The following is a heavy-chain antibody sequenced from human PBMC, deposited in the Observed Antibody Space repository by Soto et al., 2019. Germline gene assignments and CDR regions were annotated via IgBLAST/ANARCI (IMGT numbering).Heavy chain of an antibody. CDR3: ARGRYGDY. CDR1: GYTFTSYG. D-gene: IGHD1-1*01. V-gene: IGHV1-18*01. CDR2: ISAHNGNT. J-gene: IGHJ4*02. Sequence: QVNLVQSGAEVKKPGASVKVSCKGSGYTFTSYGITWVRQAPGQGLEWMGWISAHNGNTDYAQRLEGRVTVTRDTFTSTAYMELRNLRSDDTAVYYCARGRYGDYWGQGALVTVSS.